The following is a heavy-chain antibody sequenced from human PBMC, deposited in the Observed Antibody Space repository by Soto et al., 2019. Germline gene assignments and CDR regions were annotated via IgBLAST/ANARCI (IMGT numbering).Heavy chain of an antibody. Sequence: SETLSLTCTVSGGSISSGGYYWSWIRQHPGKGLEWIGYIYYSGSTYYNPSLKSRVTISVDTSKNQFSLKLSSVTAADTAVYYCARDKRRVDYGDYVFWYLDLWGRGTLVTVSS. D-gene: IGHD4-17*01. J-gene: IGHJ2*01. CDR2: IYYSGST. V-gene: IGHV4-31*03. CDR3: ARDKRRVDYGDYVFWYLDL. CDR1: GGSISSGGYY.